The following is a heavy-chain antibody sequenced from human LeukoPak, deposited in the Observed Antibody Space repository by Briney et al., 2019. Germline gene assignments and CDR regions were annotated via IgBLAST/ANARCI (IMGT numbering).Heavy chain of an antibody. J-gene: IGHJ4*02. Sequence: GGSLRLSCAVSGFNLNSYAMHWVRQAPGKGLEWVAVIRHDETNSFYADSVQGRFAISRDTSKKLLYLQMNSLRVEDTAVYYCAKEYTPSSPLGELDSWGQGTLVTVSS. D-gene: IGHD6-6*01. CDR2: IRHDETNS. CDR3: AKEYTPSSPLGELDS. CDR1: GFNLNSYA. V-gene: IGHV3-30*02.